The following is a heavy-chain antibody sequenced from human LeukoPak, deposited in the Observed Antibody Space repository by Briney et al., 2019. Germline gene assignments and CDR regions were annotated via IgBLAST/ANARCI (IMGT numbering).Heavy chain of an antibody. CDR1: GGTFSSYA. V-gene: IGHV1-69*13. D-gene: IGHD3-3*01. J-gene: IGHJ6*02. Sequence: ASVKVSCKASGGTFSSYAISWVRQAPGQGLEWMGGIIPIFGTANYAQKFQGRVTITADESTSTAYMELSSLRSEDTAVYYCASPYYDFWSGRDLGMDVWGQGTTVTVSS. CDR2: IIPIFGTA. CDR3: ASPYYDFWSGRDLGMDV.